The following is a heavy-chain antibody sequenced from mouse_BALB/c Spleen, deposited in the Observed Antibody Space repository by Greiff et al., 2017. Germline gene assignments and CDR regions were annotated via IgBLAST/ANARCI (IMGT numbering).Heavy chain of an antibody. CDR1: GYSITSDYA. Sequence: EVKLVESGPGLVKPSQSLSLTCTVTGYSITSDYAWNWIRQFPGNKLEWMGYISYSGSTSYNPSLKSRISITRDTSKNQFFLQLNSVTTEDTATYYCAITGRRHYWGQGTTLTVSS. D-gene: IGHD3-1*01. CDR2: ISYSGST. CDR3: AITGRRHY. J-gene: IGHJ2*01. V-gene: IGHV3-2*02.